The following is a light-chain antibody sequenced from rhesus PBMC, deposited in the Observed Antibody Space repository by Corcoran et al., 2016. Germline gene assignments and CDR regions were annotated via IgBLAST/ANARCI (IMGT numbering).Light chain of an antibody. Sequence: DIQMTQSPSSLSASVGDTVTITCRASQSISSWLAWYQQKPGKAPTLLIYQASSLQSGVPSRFSGSGSGTDFTLTNSSLQSEDFATYYCKQYSSSPYSCGQGTKVEIK. CDR3: KQYSSSPYS. CDR2: QAS. J-gene: IGKJ2*01. CDR1: QSISSW. V-gene: IGKV1-22*01.